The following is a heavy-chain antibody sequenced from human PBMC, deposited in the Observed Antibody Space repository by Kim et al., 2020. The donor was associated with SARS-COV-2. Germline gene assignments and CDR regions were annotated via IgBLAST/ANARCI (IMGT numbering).Heavy chain of an antibody. D-gene: IGHD4-4*01. CDR2: INRDGYGI. CDR3: AARTATIGDAHDN. Sequence: GGSLRLSCVASGLSFNCYGIHWVRQAPGKGLEWVANINRDGYGIQYADSVKGRFTISRDNAKNSLYLQMNNLRADDTAVYYCAARTATIGDAHDNWGQGTMVTVSS. V-gene: IGHV3-7*01. J-gene: IGHJ4*02. CDR1: GLSFNCYG.